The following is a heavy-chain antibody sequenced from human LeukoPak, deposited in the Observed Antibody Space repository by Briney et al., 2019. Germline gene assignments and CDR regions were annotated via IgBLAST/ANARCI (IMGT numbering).Heavy chain of an antibody. D-gene: IGHD3-22*01. Sequence: PGGSLRLSCAASGFTFDDYAMHWVRQAPGKGLEWVSGISWNSGSIGYADSVKGRFTISRDNAKNSLYLQMNSLRAEDMALYYCAKDHNYYDSSFYFDYWGQGTLVTVSS. CDR1: GFTFDDYA. J-gene: IGHJ4*02. CDR2: ISWNSGSI. CDR3: AKDHNYYDSSFYFDY. V-gene: IGHV3-9*03.